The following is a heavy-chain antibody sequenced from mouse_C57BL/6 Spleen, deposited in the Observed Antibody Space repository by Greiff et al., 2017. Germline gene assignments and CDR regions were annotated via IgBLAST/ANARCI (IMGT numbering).Heavy chain of an antibody. Sequence: QVQLQQSGAELVKPGASVKMSCKASGYTFTSYWITWVKQRPGQGLEWIGDIYPGSGSTNYNEKFKSKATLTVDTSSSTAYMQLSSLTSEDSAVYYCARGYGSSDWYFDVWGTGTTVTVSS. CDR1: GYTFTSYW. CDR3: ARGYGSSDWYFDV. D-gene: IGHD1-1*01. V-gene: IGHV1-55*01. J-gene: IGHJ1*03. CDR2: IYPGSGST.